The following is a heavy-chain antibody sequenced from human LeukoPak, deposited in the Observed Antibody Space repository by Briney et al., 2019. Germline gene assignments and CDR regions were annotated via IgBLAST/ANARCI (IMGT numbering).Heavy chain of an antibody. CDR1: GGTLSSYA. CDR3: ARDHPNSSGYSFDY. Sequence: SVKVSCKASGGTLSSYAISWVRQAPGQGLEWMGGIIPIFGTASYAQKFQGRVTITADESTSTAYMELSSLRSEDTAVYYCARDHPNSSGYSFDYWGQGTLVTVSS. J-gene: IGHJ4*02. CDR2: IIPIFGTA. D-gene: IGHD3-22*01. V-gene: IGHV1-69*13.